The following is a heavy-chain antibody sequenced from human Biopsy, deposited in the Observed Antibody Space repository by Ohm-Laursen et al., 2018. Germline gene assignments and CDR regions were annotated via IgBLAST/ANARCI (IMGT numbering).Heavy chain of an antibody. CDR1: GFIFNYG. CDR2: IWYDGSNG. J-gene: IGHJ2*01. V-gene: IGHV3-33*01. CDR3: ARRAVAGTYNWYFDL. D-gene: IGHD6-19*01. Sequence: SLRLSCSAPGFIFNYGMHWVRQAPGKGLEWVAVIWYDGSNGNYADSVKGRFTISRDNSKNTLYLQMNSLRAEDTAVYYCARRAVAGTYNWYFDLWGRGTLVTVSS.